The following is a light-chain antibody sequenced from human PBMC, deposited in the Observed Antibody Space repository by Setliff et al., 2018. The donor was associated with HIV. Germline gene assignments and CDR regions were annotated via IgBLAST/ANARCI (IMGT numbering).Light chain of an antibody. CDR1: TGAVTSGHY. CDR2: DSS. Sequence: AVVTQEPSLTVSPGGTVTLTCGSSTGAVTSGHYPYWFQQKPGQAPRTLIYDSSKKHSWTPARFSAPLLGGEAALTLSGALPEDEAEYYCLLSYSGARWVFGGGTKVTVL. V-gene: IGLV7-46*01. J-gene: IGLJ3*02. CDR3: LLSYSGARWV.